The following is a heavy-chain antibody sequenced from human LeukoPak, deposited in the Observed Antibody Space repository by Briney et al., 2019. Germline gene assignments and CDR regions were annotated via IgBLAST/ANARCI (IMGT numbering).Heavy chain of an antibody. Sequence: SETLSLTCTVSGGSISSYYWSWIRQPPGKGLEWIGEINHSGSTNYNPSLKSRVTISVDTSKNQFSLKLSSVTAADTAVYYCARVVGGYSSSWSTYYYYYYMDVWGKGTTVTVSS. CDR3: ARVVGGYSSSWSTYYYYYYMDV. V-gene: IGHV4-34*01. CDR1: GGSISSYY. D-gene: IGHD6-13*01. J-gene: IGHJ6*03. CDR2: INHSGST.